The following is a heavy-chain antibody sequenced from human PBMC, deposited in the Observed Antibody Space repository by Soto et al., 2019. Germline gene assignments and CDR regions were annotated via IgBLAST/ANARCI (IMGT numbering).Heavy chain of an antibody. J-gene: IGHJ6*02. CDR1: GGTFSSYA. CDR2: IIPIFGTA. CDR3: AGAIFGVVKHYYYYGMDV. Sequence: ASVKVSCKASGGTFSSYAISWVRQAPGQGLEWMGGIIPIFGTANYAQKFQGRVTITADESTSTAYMELSSLRSEDTAVYYCAGAIFGVVKHYYYYGMDVWGQGTTVTVSS. V-gene: IGHV1-69*13. D-gene: IGHD3-3*01.